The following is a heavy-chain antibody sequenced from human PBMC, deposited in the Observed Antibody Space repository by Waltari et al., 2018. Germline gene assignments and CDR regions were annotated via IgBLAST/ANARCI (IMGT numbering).Heavy chain of an antibody. V-gene: IGHV1-69*01. D-gene: IGHD3-3*01. CDR1: GGTFSSYA. Sequence: QVQLVQSGAEVKKPGSSVKVSCKASGGTFSSYAISWVRQAPGQGLEWMGGIIPIFGTANYAQKFQGRVTITADESTSTAYMELSSLRSEDTVVYYCARDRAYDFWSGYNLDYYYGMDVWGQGTTVTVSS. CDR2: IIPIFGTA. CDR3: ARDRAYDFWSGYNLDYYYGMDV. J-gene: IGHJ6*02.